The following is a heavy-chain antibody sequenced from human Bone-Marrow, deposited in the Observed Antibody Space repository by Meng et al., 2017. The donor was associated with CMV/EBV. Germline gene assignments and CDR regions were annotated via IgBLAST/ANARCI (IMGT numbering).Heavy chain of an antibody. V-gene: IGHV1-18*01. CDR3: ARGGHSKVYYYGMDV. D-gene: IGHD4-11*01. J-gene: IGHJ6*02. CDR1: GYTFTSYG. Sequence: ASVKVSCKASGYTFTSYGISRVRQAPGQGLEWMGWISAYNGNTNYAQKLQGRVTITRNTSISTAYMELSSLRSEDTAVYYCARGGHSKVYYYGMDVWGQGTTVTVSS. CDR2: ISAYNGNT.